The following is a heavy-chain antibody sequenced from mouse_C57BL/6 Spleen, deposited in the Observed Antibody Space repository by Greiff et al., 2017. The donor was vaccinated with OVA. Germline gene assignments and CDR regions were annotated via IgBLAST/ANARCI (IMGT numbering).Heavy chain of an antibody. CDR2: FYPGSGSI. CDR3: ARHEAPYGSSYEYYFDY. V-gene: IGHV1-62-2*01. Sequence: VKLQESGAELVKPGASVKLSCKASGYTFTEYTIHWVKQRSGQGLEWIGWFYPGSGSIKYNEKFKDKATLTADKSSSTVYMELSRLTSEDSAVYFCARHEAPYGSSYEYYFDYWGQGTTLTVSS. D-gene: IGHD1-1*01. CDR1: GYTFTEYT. J-gene: IGHJ2*01.